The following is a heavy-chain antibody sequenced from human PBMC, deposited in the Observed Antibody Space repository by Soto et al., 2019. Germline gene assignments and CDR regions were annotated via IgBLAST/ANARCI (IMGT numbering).Heavy chain of an antibody. D-gene: IGHD5-18*01. CDR1: GFTFSSYS. J-gene: IGHJ4*02. V-gene: IGHV3-21*01. CDR3: ARDQPGYSYGYGLGY. Sequence: EVQLVESGGGLVKPGGSLRLSCAASGFTFSSYSMNWVRQAPGKGLEWVSSISSSSSYIYYADSVKGRFTISRDNAKNSLYLQMNSLRAGDTAVYYCARDQPGYSYGYGLGYWGQGTLVTVSS. CDR2: ISSSSSYI.